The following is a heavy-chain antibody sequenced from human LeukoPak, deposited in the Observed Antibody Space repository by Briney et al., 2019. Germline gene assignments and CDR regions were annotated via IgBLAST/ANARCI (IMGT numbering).Heavy chain of an antibody. D-gene: IGHD3-3*01. V-gene: IGHV3-21*01. Sequence: GGSLRLSCAASGFTFSSYSMNWVRQAPGKGLEWVSSTSSSSSYIYYADSVKGRFTISRDNAKNSLYLQMNSLRAEDTAVYYCARDLIIRGDFDYWGQGTLVTVSS. CDR1: GFTFSSYS. CDR2: TSSSSSYI. J-gene: IGHJ4*02. CDR3: ARDLIIRGDFDY.